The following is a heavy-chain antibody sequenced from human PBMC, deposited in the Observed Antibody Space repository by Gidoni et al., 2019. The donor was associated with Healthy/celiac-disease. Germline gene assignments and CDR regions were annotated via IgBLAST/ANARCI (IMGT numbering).Heavy chain of an antibody. Sequence: QVQLVSSGEGVVRPGGPLSLSCPAPGSTFRRYAMHWVRQAPGKGLEWVAVISYDGSNKYYADSVKGRFTISRDNSKNTLYLQMNSLRAEDTAVYYCARDEGIAAAGTVPFDYWGQGTLVTVSS. CDR3: ARDEGIAAAGTVPFDY. V-gene: IGHV3-30-3*01. CDR2: ISYDGSNK. D-gene: IGHD6-13*01. CDR1: GSTFRRYA. J-gene: IGHJ4*02.